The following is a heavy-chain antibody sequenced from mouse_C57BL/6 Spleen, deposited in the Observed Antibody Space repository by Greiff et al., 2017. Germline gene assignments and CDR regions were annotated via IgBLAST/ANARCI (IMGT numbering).Heavy chain of an antibody. CDR3: AGLGRFGYFDV. V-gene: IGHV1-82*01. Sequence: VQLQQSGPELVKPGASVKISCKASGYAFSSSWMHWVKQRPGKGLEWIGRIYPGDGGTNYNGKFKGKATLTVDKSSSTAYMQLSSLTSADSAVFFCAGLGRFGYFDVWGTGTTVTVSS. D-gene: IGHD4-1*01. CDR2: IYPGDGGT. J-gene: IGHJ1*03. CDR1: GYAFSSSW.